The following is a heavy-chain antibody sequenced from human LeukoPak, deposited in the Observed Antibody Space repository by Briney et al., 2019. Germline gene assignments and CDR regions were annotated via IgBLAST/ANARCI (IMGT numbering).Heavy chain of an antibody. V-gene: IGHV3-66*01. CDR1: GFTVTSNY. CDR2: IYSGDNT. J-gene: IGHJ4*02. Sequence: SGGSLRLSCAASGFTVTSNYMSWVRQAPGKGLEWVSVIYSGDNTYYADSVKGRFTISRDNSKNTLYLQMNSLRAEDTAMYYCGRASQWLAHDYWGQGTLVTVSS. CDR3: GRASQWLAHDY. D-gene: IGHD6-19*01.